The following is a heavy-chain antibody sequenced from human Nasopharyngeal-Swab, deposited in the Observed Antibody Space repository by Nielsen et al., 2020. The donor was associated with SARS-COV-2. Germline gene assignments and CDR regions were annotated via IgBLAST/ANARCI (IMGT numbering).Heavy chain of an antibody. V-gene: IGHV1-69*13. J-gene: IGHJ6*02. CDR2: IIPIFGTA. CDR3: ARRPYSSSSGDYYYGMDV. Sequence: SVKVSCKASGGTFSSYAISWVRQAPGQGVEWMGGIIPIFGTANYAQKFQGRVTITADESTSTAYMELSSLRSEDTAVYYCARRPYSSSSGDYYYGMDVWGQGTTVTVSS. CDR1: GGTFSSYA. D-gene: IGHD6-6*01.